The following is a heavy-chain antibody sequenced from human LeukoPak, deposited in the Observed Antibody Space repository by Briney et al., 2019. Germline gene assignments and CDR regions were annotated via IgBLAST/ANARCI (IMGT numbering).Heavy chain of an antibody. Sequence: KASQTLSLTCTVSGGSISSGGYFWSWIRQHPGKGLEWIGYIYYSGVTYYNPSLKSRVTISVDTSKNQFSLKLSSVTAADTAVYYCARGLLATVVRGQSWFDPWGQGTLVTVSS. V-gene: IGHV4-31*03. CDR3: ARGLLATVVRGQSWFDP. CDR1: GGSISSGGYF. CDR2: IYYSGVT. J-gene: IGHJ5*02. D-gene: IGHD3-10*01.